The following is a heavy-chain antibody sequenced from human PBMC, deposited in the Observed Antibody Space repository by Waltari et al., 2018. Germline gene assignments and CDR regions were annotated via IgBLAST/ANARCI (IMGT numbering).Heavy chain of an antibody. CDR2: INHSGSP. J-gene: IGHJ4*02. V-gene: IGHV4-34*01. Sequence: QVQLQQWGAGLLKPSETLSLTCAVYGGSFSGYYWSWIRQPPGKGLEWIGEINHSGSPNYNPSLKSRVTISVDTSKNRFSLKLSSVTAADTAVYYCARGPSYDFWSGRSRYYFGYWGQGTLVTVSS. CDR1: GGSFSGYY. D-gene: IGHD3-3*01. CDR3: ARGPSYDFWSGRSRYYFGY.